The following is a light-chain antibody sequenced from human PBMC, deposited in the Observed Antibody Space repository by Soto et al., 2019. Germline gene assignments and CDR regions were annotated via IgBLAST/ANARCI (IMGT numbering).Light chain of an antibody. CDR3: NSYTTTATRV. J-gene: IGLJ1*01. V-gene: IGLV2-14*01. Sequence: QSALTQPASVSGSPGQSITIPCTGTSSDVGYYDYVSWYQQHPGKAPKLLIYEVSNRPSGVSDRFSGSKSGNTASLTISGLQAEDEADYFCNSYTTTATRVFRTGTKVTVL. CDR2: EVS. CDR1: SSDVGYYDY.